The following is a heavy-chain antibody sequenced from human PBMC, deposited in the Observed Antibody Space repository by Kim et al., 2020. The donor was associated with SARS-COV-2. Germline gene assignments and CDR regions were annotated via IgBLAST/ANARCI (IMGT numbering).Heavy chain of an antibody. Sequence: SETLSLTCTVSGGSISSSNYYWGWIRQPPGKGLEYMGSVYSSGSTYNNPSLKSRVTISVDTSKNQFSLKLTSVTAADTAVYYCTRQIRSSLYMEVYWGQGTLVTVSS. V-gene: IGHV4-39*01. CDR1: GGSISSSNYY. J-gene: IGHJ4*02. CDR3: TRQIRSSLYMEVY. CDR2: VYSSGST. D-gene: IGHD6-13*01.